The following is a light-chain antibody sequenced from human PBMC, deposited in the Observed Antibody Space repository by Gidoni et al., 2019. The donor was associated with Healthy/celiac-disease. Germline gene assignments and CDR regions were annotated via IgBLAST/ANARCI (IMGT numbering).Light chain of an antibody. Sequence: TISCTGTSSDVGGYNYVSWYQQHPGKAPKLMIYDVSNRPSGVSNRFSGSKSGNTASLTISGLQAEDEADYYCSSYTSSSTPYVFGTGTKVTVL. CDR3: SSYTSSSTPYV. J-gene: IGLJ1*01. CDR2: DVS. CDR1: SSDVGGYNY. V-gene: IGLV2-14*03.